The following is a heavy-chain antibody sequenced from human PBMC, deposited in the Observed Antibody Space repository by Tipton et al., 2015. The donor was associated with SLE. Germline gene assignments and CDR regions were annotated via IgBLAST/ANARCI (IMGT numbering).Heavy chain of an antibody. J-gene: IGHJ5*02. Sequence: TLSLTCFVSGGSMTNYHWSWIRQPPGKGLEWIGRIYTSGSTNYNPSLKSRVTISVDTSKNQFSLKLRSVTAADTAVYYCARGRNYGTTGNWFDPWGQGTLVTVSS. CDR1: GGSMTNYH. CDR3: ARGRNYGTTGNWFDP. CDR2: IYTSGST. V-gene: IGHV4-4*08. D-gene: IGHD3-9*01.